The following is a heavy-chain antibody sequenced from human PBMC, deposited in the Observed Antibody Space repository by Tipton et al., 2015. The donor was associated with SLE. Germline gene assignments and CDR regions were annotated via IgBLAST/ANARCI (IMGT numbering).Heavy chain of an antibody. CDR1: GFTFCNYW. J-gene: IGHJ4*02. Sequence: SLRLSCAASGFTFCNYWMTWVRQAPGKGLEWVANIYQDGSEIYYVDSVRGRFTISRDNAKNSLYLEMNSLRAEDTAVYYCARIMYYDILTGYPDYFDHWGQGTLVTVSS. V-gene: IGHV3-7*01. D-gene: IGHD3-9*01. CDR3: ARIMYYDILTGYPDYFDH. CDR2: IYQDGSEI.